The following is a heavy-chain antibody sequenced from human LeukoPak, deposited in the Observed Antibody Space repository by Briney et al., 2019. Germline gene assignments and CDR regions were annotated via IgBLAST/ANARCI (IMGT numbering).Heavy chain of an antibody. V-gene: IGHV5-51*01. CDR2: IYPGDSDT. CDR1: GYSFTSYW. Sequence: GESLKISCKGSGYSFTSYWIGWGRQMPGKGLEWMGIIYPGDSDTRYSPSFEGQVTISADKSIRTAYLQWSSLKASDTAMYYCARPLDAVAGTSSDYWGQGTLLTVSS. D-gene: IGHD6-19*01. J-gene: IGHJ4*02. CDR3: ARPLDAVAGTSSDY.